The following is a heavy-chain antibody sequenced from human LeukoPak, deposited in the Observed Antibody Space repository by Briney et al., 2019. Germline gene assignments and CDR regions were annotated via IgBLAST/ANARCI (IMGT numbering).Heavy chain of an antibody. D-gene: IGHD3-22*01. CDR1: GGTFSSYA. CDR3: ARYYYDSSGYYNY. V-gene: IGHV1-69*06. CDR2: IIPIFGTA. J-gene: IGHJ4*02. Sequence: SVKVSCKASGGTFSSYAISWVRQAPGQGLEWMGVIIPIFGTANYAQKFQGRVTITADKSTSTAYMELSSLRSEDTAVYYCARYYYDSSGYYNYWGQGTLVTVSS.